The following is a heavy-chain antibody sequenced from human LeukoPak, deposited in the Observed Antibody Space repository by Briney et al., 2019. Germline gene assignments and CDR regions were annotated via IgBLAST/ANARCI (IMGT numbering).Heavy chain of an antibody. CDR2: IYTSGST. CDR3: ARARYCSSTSCYVTDAFDI. CDR1: GGSISSYC. D-gene: IGHD2-2*01. J-gene: IGHJ3*02. Sequence: SETLSLTCTVSGGSISSYCWSWIRQPAGKGLEWIGRIYTSGSTNYNPSLKSRVTMSVDTSKNQFSLKLSSVTAADTAVYYCARARYCSSTSCYVTDAFDIWGQGTMVTVSS. V-gene: IGHV4-4*07.